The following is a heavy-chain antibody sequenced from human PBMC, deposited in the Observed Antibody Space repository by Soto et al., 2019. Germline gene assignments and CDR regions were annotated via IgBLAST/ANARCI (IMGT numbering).Heavy chain of an antibody. V-gene: IGHV3-23*01. J-gene: IGHJ6*02. CDR2: ISGSGGST. Sequence: HPGGSLRLSCAASGFTFSSYAMSWVRQAPGKGLEWVSAISGSGGSTYYADSVKGRFTISRDNSKNTLFLQMNSLRAEDTAVYYCATTRDASYYYGMDVWGQGTTVTVSS. CDR3: ATTRDASYYYGMDV. CDR1: GFTFSSYA. D-gene: IGHD5-12*01.